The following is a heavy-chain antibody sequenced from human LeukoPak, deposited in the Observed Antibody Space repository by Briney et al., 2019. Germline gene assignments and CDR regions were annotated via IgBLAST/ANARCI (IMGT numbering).Heavy chain of an antibody. V-gene: IGHV4-59*01. D-gene: IGHD6-13*01. CDR1: GGSISSYY. CDR3: AGGDIAAAGTFDH. J-gene: IGHJ4*02. Sequence: SETLSLTCTVSGGSISSYYWSWIRQPPGKGLEWIGYIYYSGSTNYNPSLKSRVTISVDTSKNQFSLKLSSVTAADTAVYYCAGGDIAAAGTFDHWGQGTLVTVSS. CDR2: IYYSGST.